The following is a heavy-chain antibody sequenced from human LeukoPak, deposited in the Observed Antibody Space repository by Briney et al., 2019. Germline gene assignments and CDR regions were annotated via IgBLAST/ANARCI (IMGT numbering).Heavy chain of an antibody. V-gene: IGHV4-34*01. CDR3: ARSPYGGPTFFDY. J-gene: IGHJ4*02. Sequence: SETLSLTCAVYGGSFSGYYWSWIRQPPGKGLEWIGEINHSGSTNYNPSLKSRVTISVDTSKNQFSLKLSSVTAADTAVYYCARSPYGGPTFFDYWGQGTLVTVS. D-gene: IGHD4-23*01. CDR1: GGSFSGYY. CDR2: INHSGST.